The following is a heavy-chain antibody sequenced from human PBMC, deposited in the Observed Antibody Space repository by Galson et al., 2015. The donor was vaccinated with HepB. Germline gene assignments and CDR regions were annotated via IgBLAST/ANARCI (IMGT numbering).Heavy chain of an antibody. V-gene: IGHV3-23*01. D-gene: IGHD2-2*01. CDR1: GFTFSSYA. J-gene: IGHJ4*02. CDR2: ISGSGGST. CDR3: AKTEDFCSSTSCLNDY. Sequence: SLRLSCAASGFTFSSYAMSWVRQAPGKGLEWVSAISGSGGSTYYADSVKGRFTISRDNSKNTLYLQMNSLRDEDTAVYYCAKTEDFCSSTSCLNDYWGQGTLVTVSS.